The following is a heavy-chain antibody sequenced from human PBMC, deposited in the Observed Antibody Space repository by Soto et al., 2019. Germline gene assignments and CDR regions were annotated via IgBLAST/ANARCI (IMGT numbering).Heavy chain of an antibody. CDR3: ARGEPYYDFWSGYPYYFDY. CDR1: GGSMSSGGYY. Sequence: QVQLQESGPGLVKPSQTLSLTCTVSGGSMSSGGYYWSWIRQHPGKGLEWIGYIYYSGSTYYNPSPKSRVTISVDTSKNQFSLQLSSVTAADTAVYYCARGEPYYDFWSGYPYYFDYWGQGTLVTVSS. J-gene: IGHJ4*02. D-gene: IGHD3-3*01. CDR2: IYYSGST. V-gene: IGHV4-31*03.